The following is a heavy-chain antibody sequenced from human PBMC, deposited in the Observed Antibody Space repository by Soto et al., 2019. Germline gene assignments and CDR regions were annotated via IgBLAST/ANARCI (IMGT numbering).Heavy chain of an antibody. D-gene: IGHD2-15*01. CDR3: ARDAKYCSGGSCYYYYYMDV. Sequence: GGSLRLSCAASGFTFSSYGMHWVRQAPGKGLEWVAVIWYDGSNKYYADSVKGRFTISRDNSKNTLYLQMNSLRAEDTAVYYCARDAKYCSGGSCYYYYYMDVWGKGTTVTVSS. V-gene: IGHV3-33*01. CDR1: GFTFSSYG. CDR2: IWYDGSNK. J-gene: IGHJ6*03.